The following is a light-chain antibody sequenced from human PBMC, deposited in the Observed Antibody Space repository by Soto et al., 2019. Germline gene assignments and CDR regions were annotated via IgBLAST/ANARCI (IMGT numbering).Light chain of an antibody. Sequence: DIQMTQSPSSLSASVGDRVTITFQASQDISNYLNWYQQKPGKAPKLLIYDASNLETGVPSRFSGSGSGTDFTFTISSLQPEDIATYYCQQYDNRPTFGQGTLLEI. CDR3: QQYDNRPT. CDR1: QDISNY. V-gene: IGKV1-33*01. CDR2: DAS. J-gene: IGKJ5*01.